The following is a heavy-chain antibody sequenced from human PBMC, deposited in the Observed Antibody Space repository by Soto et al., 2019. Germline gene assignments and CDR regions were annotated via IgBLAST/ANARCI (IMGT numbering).Heavy chain of an antibody. J-gene: IGHJ6*02. CDR1: GGSISSSSYY. CDR3: ARRSVSKDWGSIYYYYYYGMDV. CDR2: IYYSGST. Sequence: NPSETLSLTCTVSGGSISSSSYYWGWIRQPPGKGLEWIGSIYYSGSTYYNPSLKSRVTISVDTSKNQFSLKLSSVTAADTAVYYCARRSVSKDWGSIYYYYYYGMDVWGQGTTVTVSS. V-gene: IGHV4-39*01. D-gene: IGHD7-27*01.